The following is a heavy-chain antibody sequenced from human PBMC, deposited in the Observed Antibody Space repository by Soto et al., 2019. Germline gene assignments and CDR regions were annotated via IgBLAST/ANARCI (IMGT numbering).Heavy chain of an antibody. J-gene: IGHJ4*02. D-gene: IGHD6-19*01. CDR2: IYTGGST. CDR3: ARSYSSGWLYFDY. CDR1: GFXVSSNY. V-gene: IGHV3-53*01. Sequence: GGSLRLSCAASGFXVSSNYMSWVRQAPGKGLEWVSVIYTGGSTHYADSVKGRFTISRDNSKNMLYLQMNTLTAEDTAVYYCARSYSSGWLYFDYWGQGTLVTVSS.